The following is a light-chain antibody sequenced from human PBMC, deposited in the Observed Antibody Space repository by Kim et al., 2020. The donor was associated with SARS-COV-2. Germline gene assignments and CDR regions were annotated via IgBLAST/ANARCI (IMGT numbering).Light chain of an antibody. J-gene: IGKJ4*01. V-gene: IGKV1-33*01. CDR1: QDINNY. CDR2: DAS. Sequence: ASVGDRVTITCQASQDINNYLKWYQKKPGKAPKVLIYDASNLEAGVPSRFSGRGSGTDFSFTISSLQPEDIATYYCQQYENLPLTFGGGTKVDIK. CDR3: QQYENLPLT.